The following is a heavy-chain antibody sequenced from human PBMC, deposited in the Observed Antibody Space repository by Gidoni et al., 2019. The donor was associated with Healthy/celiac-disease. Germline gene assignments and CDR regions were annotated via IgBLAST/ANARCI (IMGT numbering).Heavy chain of an antibody. J-gene: IGHJ6*02. CDR2: ISSSSSYI. Sequence: EVQLVESGGGLVKPGGSLRLSCAASGFTFSSYRMNWVRQAPGKGLEWVSSISSSSSYIDYADSVKGRFTISRDNAKNSLYLQMNSLRAEDTAVYYCARDKNCGGDCLPPYYYYGMDVWGQGTTVTVSS. D-gene: IGHD2-21*02. CDR1: GFTFSSYR. V-gene: IGHV3-21*01. CDR3: ARDKNCGGDCLPPYYYYGMDV.